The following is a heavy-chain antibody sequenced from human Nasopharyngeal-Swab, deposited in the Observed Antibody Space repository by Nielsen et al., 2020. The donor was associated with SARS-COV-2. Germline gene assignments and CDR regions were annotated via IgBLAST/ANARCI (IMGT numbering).Heavy chain of an antibody. V-gene: IGHV4-39*01. D-gene: IGHD6-19*01. CDR2: IYYSGNT. CDR1: GASISSSNYY. Sequence: GSLRLSCTVSGASISSSNYYWGWIRQPPGKGLEWIGTIYYSGNTYFNPSLKSRVIMSVDTSKHQFSLNLSSVTAADTALYYCARHSSGWSFDYWDHGTLVTVSS. J-gene: IGHJ4*01. CDR3: ARHSSGWSFDY.